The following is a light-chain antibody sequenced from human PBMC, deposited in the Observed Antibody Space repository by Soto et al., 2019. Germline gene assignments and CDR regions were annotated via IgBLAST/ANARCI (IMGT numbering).Light chain of an antibody. CDR2: GAS. Sequence: EIVLTQSPGTLSLSPGERATLSCRASQSVSNNYLAWYQQKPGQAPRLLIYGASKRATGIPARFSGSGSGTEFTLTISGLQSEDFAIYYCQQYNNWPPWTFGQGTKVDIK. J-gene: IGKJ1*01. V-gene: IGKV3-15*01. CDR3: QQYNNWPPWT. CDR1: QSVSNN.